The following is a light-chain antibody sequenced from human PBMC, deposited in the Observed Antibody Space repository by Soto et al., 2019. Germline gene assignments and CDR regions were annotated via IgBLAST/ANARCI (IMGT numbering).Light chain of an antibody. CDR3: CSYAGSYIFYV. CDR1: SNDVGTYNY. CDR2: DVS. J-gene: IGLJ1*01. V-gene: IGLV2-11*01. Sequence: QSALTQPRSVSGSPGQSVTISCTGTSNDVGTYNYVSWYQQHPGKAPKVMIYDVSKRPSGVPDRFSGSKSGNTASLTISGLQAEDEADYSCCSYAGSYIFYVFGTGTKVTVL.